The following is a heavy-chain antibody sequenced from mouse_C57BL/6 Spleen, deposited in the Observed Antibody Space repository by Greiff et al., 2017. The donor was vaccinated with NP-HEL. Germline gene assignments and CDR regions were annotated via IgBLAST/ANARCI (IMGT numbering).Heavy chain of an antibody. CDR2: ISYSGST. J-gene: IGHJ3*01. CDR1: GYSITSYY. V-gene: IGHV3-8*01. CDR3: ARSYGSSYAWFAY. Sequence: DVQLQESGPGLAKPSQTLSLTCSVTGYSITSYYWNWIRKFPGNKLEYMGYISYSGSTYYNPSLKSRISITRDTSKNQYYLQLNSVTTEDTATYYCARSYGSSYAWFAYWGQGTLVTVSA. D-gene: IGHD1-1*01.